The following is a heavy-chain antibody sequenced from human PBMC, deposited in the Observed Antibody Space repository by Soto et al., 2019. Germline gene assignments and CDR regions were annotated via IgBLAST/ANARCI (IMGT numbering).Heavy chain of an antibody. Sequence: TSETLSLTCTVSGDSISTDYWSWIRQSPGKGLEWIGFIYYGGSTNYNPSLKSRVTISVDTSKNQFSLKLSSVTAADTAVYYCARDTYYYDSSGYPITDYWGQGTLVTVS. D-gene: IGHD3-22*01. J-gene: IGHJ4*02. CDR3: ARDTYYYDSSGYPITDY. V-gene: IGHV4-59*01. CDR2: IYYGGST. CDR1: GDSISTDY.